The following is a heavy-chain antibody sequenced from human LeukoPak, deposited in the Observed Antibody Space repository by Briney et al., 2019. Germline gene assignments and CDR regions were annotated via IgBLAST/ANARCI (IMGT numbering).Heavy chain of an antibody. CDR2: LYSNGNR. CDR1: GFTVSRNY. J-gene: IGHJ3*02. Sequence: GGSPRLSCAASGFTVSRNYMGWVRQAPGKGLEWVSVLYSNGNRHYADSVQGRFTISRDNSKNTLYLQMNSLRAEDTAVYYCARSYSSSWYRGAFDIWGQGTMVTVSS. V-gene: IGHV3-66*02. D-gene: IGHD6-13*01. CDR3: ARSYSSSWYRGAFDI.